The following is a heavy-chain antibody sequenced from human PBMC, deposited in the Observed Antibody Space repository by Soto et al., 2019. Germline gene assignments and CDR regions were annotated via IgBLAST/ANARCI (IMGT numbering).Heavy chain of an antibody. V-gene: IGHV4-4*02. CDR1: GGSITSSNW. Sequence: SETLSLTCAVSGGSITSSNWWSWVRQPPGKGLEWIGEIYHSGSTNYNPSLKSRVTLSVDKSKNQFSLKLSSVTAADTAVYYCSRGSRMITLSYSDYYMDVWGKGTTVTVSS. J-gene: IGHJ6*03. CDR3: SRGSRMITLSYSDYYMDV. D-gene: IGHD2-21*01. CDR2: IYHSGST.